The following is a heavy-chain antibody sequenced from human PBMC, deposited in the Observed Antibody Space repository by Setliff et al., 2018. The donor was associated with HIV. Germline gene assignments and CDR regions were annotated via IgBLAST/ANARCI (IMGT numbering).Heavy chain of an antibody. V-gene: IGHV3-53*01. CDR1: GFPVSDTY. J-gene: IGHJ4*02. Sequence: PGGSLRLSCAASGFPVSDTYMTWVRQAPGKGLEWVSVIYNDGRTFYAESVKGRFTISRDNSNNILFLQMNSLLFEDTAVYYCTTITKEYDFWSGYWPYYFDYWGQGTLVTVSS. D-gene: IGHD3-3*01. CDR3: TTITKEYDFWSGYWPYYFDY. CDR2: IYNDGRT.